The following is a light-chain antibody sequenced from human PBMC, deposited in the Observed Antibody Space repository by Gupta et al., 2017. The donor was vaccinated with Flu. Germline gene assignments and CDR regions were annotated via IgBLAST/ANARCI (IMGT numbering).Light chain of an antibody. CDR2: GAS. CDR3: QQNKNWPPIT. Sequence: EIVMTHSPATLSVSPGARATLSCRASQSVSSNLDWYQQKPGQAPRLLIYGASTRDTGIPARFSGSGSGTEFTLTISSLQSEDFAVYYCQQNKNWPPITFGRGTKVEIK. CDR1: QSVSSN. V-gene: IGKV3-15*01. J-gene: IGKJ4*01.